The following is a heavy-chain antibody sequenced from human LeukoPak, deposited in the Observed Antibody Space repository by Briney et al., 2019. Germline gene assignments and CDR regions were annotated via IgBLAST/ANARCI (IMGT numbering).Heavy chain of an antibody. CDR3: ARDGIAVAGRSAYYYYYMDV. D-gene: IGHD6-19*01. Sequence: GGSLRLSCAASGFTFSNSAMSWVRQAPGKGLEWVSGISGSGGNTYYADSVKGRFTISRDNSKNTLYLQMNSLRAEDTAVYYCARDGIAVAGRSAYYYYYMDVWGKGTTVTVSS. V-gene: IGHV3-23*01. CDR2: ISGSGGNT. CDR1: GFTFSNSA. J-gene: IGHJ6*03.